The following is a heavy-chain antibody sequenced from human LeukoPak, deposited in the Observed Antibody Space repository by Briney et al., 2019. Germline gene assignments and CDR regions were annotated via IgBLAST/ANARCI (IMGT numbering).Heavy chain of an antibody. CDR3: XXXXTAVPGTVYMDV. Sequence: PGGSLRLSCAASGFTFSSYEMNWVRQAPGKGLEWLSHISVSGTTIHYADSVKGRFTISRDNAKNSVYLQMTSLRAEDTALYYXXXXXTAVPGTVYMDVWGKGTTVTISS. CDR2: ISVSGTTI. V-gene: IGHV3-48*03. D-gene: IGHD2-2*01. CDR1: GFTFSSYE. J-gene: IGHJ6*03.